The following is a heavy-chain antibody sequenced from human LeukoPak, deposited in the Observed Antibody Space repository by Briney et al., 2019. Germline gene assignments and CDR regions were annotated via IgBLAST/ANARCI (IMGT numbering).Heavy chain of an antibody. J-gene: IGHJ3*02. Sequence: GGALRLSCAASGFTFSSYAMHWVRQAPGKGLEWVAFIRYDGSNKYYADSVKGRFTISRDNSKNTLYLQMNSLRAEDTAVYYCAKDRAIFGPGQAAFDIWGQGTMVTVSS. CDR3: AKDRAIFGPGQAAFDI. CDR2: IRYDGSNK. V-gene: IGHV3-30*02. CDR1: GFTFSSYA. D-gene: IGHD3-3*01.